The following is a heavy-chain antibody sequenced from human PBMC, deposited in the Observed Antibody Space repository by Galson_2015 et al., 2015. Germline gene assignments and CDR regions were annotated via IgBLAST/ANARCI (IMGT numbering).Heavy chain of an antibody. CDR2: ISYDGSNK. Sequence: SLRLSCAASGFTFSSYGMHWVRQAPGKGLEWVAVISYDGSNKYYADSVKGRFTISRDNSKNTLYLQMNSLRAEDTAVYYCAKDLRVTTLGYWGQGTLVTVSS. D-gene: IGHD4-23*01. CDR3: AKDLRVTTLGY. J-gene: IGHJ4*02. CDR1: GFTFSSYG. V-gene: IGHV3-30*18.